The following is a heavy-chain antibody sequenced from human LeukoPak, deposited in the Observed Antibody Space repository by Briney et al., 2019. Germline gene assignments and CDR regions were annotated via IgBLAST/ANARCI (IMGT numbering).Heavy chain of an antibody. Sequence: GGSLRLSCVASGITFSSYSMNWVRQAPGKGLEWVSYISSFSGTINYADSVKGRFTISRDNAKNSLYLQMNSLRAEDTAVYYCARGVYARLDYWGQGTLVTVSS. CDR1: GITFSSYS. CDR3: ARGVYARLDY. V-gene: IGHV3-48*01. J-gene: IGHJ4*02. D-gene: IGHD6-13*01. CDR2: ISSFSGTI.